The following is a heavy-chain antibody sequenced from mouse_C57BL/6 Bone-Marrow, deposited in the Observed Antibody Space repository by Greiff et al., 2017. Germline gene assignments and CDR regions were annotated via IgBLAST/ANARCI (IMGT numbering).Heavy chain of an antibody. CDR1: GYTFTSYW. D-gene: IGHD1-1*01. J-gene: IGHJ2*01. CDR2: IHPNSGST. V-gene: IGHV1-64*01. Sequence: VQLQQPGAELVKPGASVKLSCKASGYTFTSYWMHWVKQRPGQGLEWIGMIHPNSGSTNYNEKFKSKATLTVDKSSSTAYMQLSSLTSEDSAVYDCARNYYGSSPVYFDYWGQGTTLTVSS. CDR3: ARNYYGSSPVYFDY.